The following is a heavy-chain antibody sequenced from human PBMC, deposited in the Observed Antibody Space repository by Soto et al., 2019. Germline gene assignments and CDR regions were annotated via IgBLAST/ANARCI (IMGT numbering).Heavy chain of an antibody. CDR3: ARGPVGYPEVDY. Sequence: GASVKVSCKACGYTFTSYYMHWVRQAPGQGVEWMGIINPSGGSKSYAQKFQGSVTMTRDTSTSTVYMKLSSLISEDSAVDYCARGPVGYPEVDYWGQGTLVTVSS. CDR2: INPSGGSK. V-gene: IGHV1-46*01. CDR1: GYTFTSYY. D-gene: IGHD1-26*01. J-gene: IGHJ4*02.